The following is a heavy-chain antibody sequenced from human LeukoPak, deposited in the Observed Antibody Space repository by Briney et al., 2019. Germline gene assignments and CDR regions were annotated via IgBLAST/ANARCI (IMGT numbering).Heavy chain of an antibody. Sequence: EASVKVSCKASGDNFNNYAVNWVRQAPGQGLQWMGRIIPALDRANYAHNFQGRLTITADKSTKTAYMELSSLQSEDTGLYFCARRTDAVDDAFDIWGQGTMLIVSS. V-gene: IGHV1-69*04. CDR3: ARRTDAVDDAFDI. CDR2: IIPALDRA. CDR1: GDNFNNYA. J-gene: IGHJ3*02. D-gene: IGHD3/OR15-3a*01.